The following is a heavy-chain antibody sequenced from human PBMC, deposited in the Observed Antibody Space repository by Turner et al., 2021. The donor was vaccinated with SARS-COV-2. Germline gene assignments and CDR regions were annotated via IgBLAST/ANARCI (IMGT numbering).Heavy chain of an antibody. CDR2: IYYSGST. CDR3: ATEMATISRYYYYGMDV. D-gene: IGHD5-12*01. Sequence: QLQLQESGPGLVTPSETLSLTCTVSGGSISSSSYSWGWIRQPPGKGLEWIGSIYYSGSTYYNPSLKSRVTISVDTSKNQFSLKLSSVTAADTAVYYCATEMATISRYYYYGMDVWGQGTTVTVSS. J-gene: IGHJ6*02. V-gene: IGHV4-39*02. CDR1: GGSISSSSYS.